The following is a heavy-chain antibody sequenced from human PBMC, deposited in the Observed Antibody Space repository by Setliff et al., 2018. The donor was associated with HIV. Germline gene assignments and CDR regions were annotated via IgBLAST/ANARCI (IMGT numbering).Heavy chain of an antibody. V-gene: IGHV3-48*03. CDR3: ARARRGGTNWFDP. D-gene: IGHD3-16*01. J-gene: IGHJ5*02. Sequence: LRLSCAGSGFTFTNYEINWVRQAPGQGLEWVSYISSSGDTIYYADSVKGRFTISRDNAKNSLYLQMNSLRAEDTAVYYCARARRGGTNWFDPWGQGTLVTVSS. CDR1: GFTFTNYE. CDR2: ISSSGDTI.